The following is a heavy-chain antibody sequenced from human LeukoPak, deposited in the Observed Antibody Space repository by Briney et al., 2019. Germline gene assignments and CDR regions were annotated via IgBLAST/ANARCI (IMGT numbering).Heavy chain of an antibody. J-gene: IGHJ3*02. CDR3: ARDMDVKGAFDI. CDR1: GFTFSRYS. V-gene: IGHV3-48*04. D-gene: IGHD3-10*01. CDR2: ISSSGSTI. Sequence: GGSLRLSCAASGFTFSRYSMNWVRQAPGKGLEWVSYISSSGSTIYYADSVKGRFTISRDNAKNTLYLQMNSLRAEDTAVYYCARDMDVKGAFDIWGQGTMVTVSS.